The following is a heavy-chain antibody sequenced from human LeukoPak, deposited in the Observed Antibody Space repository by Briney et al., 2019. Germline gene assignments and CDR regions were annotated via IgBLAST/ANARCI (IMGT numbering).Heavy chain of an antibody. V-gene: IGHV3-23*01. CDR3: AIRGDLRGFFNS. D-gene: IGHD3-10*01. CDR1: ASTLSVYA. CDR2: ISGNGDTT. J-gene: IGHJ4*02. Sequence: GGSLRLSCTVSASTLSVYAMSWVSRAPGKGLEWVSTISGNGDTTYYTDSVKGRFTISRDNSQNTVFLPMNDLRGEDTALYYCAIRGDLRGFFNSWGEGALVTVSS.